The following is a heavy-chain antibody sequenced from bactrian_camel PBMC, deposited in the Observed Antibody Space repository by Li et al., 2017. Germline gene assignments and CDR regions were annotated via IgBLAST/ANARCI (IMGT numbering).Heavy chain of an antibody. V-gene: IGHV3S35*01. CDR2: IVGGDGPR. J-gene: IGHJ6*01. Sequence: DVQLVESGGDLVRPGGSLRLSCAASGFTFSDYTMTWVRQAPGKGLEWVSSIVGGDGPRYVRDSARGRFTISRDVAKSTVYLQMNSLKSEDTALYYCTMSPGYYSDYAGFAYWGQGTQVTVS. D-gene: IGHD4*01. CDR1: GFTFSDYT. CDR3: TMSPGYYSDYAGFAY.